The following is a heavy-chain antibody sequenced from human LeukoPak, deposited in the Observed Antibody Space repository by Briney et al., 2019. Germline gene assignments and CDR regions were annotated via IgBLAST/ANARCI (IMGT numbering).Heavy chain of an antibody. CDR2: ISGGDGST. Sequence: GGSLRLSCAASGFTFSSYAMSWVRQAPGKGLEWVSTISGGDGSTYYAVSVKGRFTISRDNSKNTVYLQMNSLKIEDTAVYYCSSHDYPLFDCWGQGALVTVSS. D-gene: IGHD4/OR15-4a*01. V-gene: IGHV3-23*01. CDR3: SSHDYPLFDC. J-gene: IGHJ4*02. CDR1: GFTFSSYA.